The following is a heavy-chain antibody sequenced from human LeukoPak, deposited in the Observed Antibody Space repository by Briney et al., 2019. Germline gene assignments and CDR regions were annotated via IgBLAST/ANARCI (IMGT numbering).Heavy chain of an antibody. Sequence: VASVKVSCKASGYTFTSYGISWVRQAPGQWLEWMGWISAYNGNTNYAQKLQGRVTMTTDTSTSTAYMELRSLRSDDTAVYYCARGWADYYDSSGYYELLVDYWGQGTLVTVSS. CDR1: GYTFTSYG. CDR2: ISAYNGNT. CDR3: ARGWADYYDSSGYYELLVDY. V-gene: IGHV1-18*01. D-gene: IGHD3-22*01. J-gene: IGHJ4*02.